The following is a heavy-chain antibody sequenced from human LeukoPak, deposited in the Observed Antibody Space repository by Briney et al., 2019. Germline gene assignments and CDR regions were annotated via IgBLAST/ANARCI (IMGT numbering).Heavy chain of an antibody. CDR3: ARAPAVYFFYIDV. V-gene: IGHV3-11*04. J-gene: IGHJ6*03. CDR2: ISNTDDSI. CDR1: GFTFSDYH. Sequence: GGSLRLSCAASGFTFSDYHMTWICQAPGKGLEWVSYISNTDDSINYADSVSGRFTISRDNAKSSVHLQMNSLRVEDTAVYYCARAPAVYFFYIDVWGEGTTVTVSS.